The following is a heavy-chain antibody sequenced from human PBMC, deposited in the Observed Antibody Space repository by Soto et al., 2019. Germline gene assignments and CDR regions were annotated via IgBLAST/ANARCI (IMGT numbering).Heavy chain of an antibody. J-gene: IGHJ4*02. CDR1: GYTFTNYY. Sequence: QVQLVKSGAEVKKPGASVKVSCKASGYTFTNYYMHWVRQAPGLGLEWMGMINPTGGSTRYAQKFQGRVTMTRDTSTSTVHMELSSLRSEDTAVYYCARNDKSGLDYWGQGTLVTVSS. V-gene: IGHV1-46*01. CDR3: ARNDKSGLDY. D-gene: IGHD3-22*01. CDR2: INPTGGST.